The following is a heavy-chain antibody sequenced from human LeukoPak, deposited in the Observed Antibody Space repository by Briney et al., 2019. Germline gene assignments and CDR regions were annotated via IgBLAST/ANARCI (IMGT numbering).Heavy chain of an antibody. J-gene: IGHJ6*02. CDR2: MYYSGNT. V-gene: IGHV4-30-4*01. Sequence: SGTLSLTCSVSGGSIRSDDSYWTWIRQSPGKGLEWIGYMYYSGNTYYNPSLKSRVTISEDRSKSQISLRLASLTAADTAVYYCARDRWMKAGNIWLHYGMDVWGQGITVTVSS. D-gene: IGHD5-12*01. CDR3: ARDRWMKAGNIWLHYGMDV. CDR1: GGSIRSDDSY.